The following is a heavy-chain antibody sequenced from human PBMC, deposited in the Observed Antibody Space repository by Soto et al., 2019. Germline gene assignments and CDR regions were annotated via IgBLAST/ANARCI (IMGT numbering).Heavy chain of an antibody. J-gene: IGHJ5*01. CDR1: GDSISNLDYF. CDR3: ARGRYCLTGRCFPNWFDS. V-gene: IGHV4-30-4*01. CDR2: IYKSATT. Sequence: SETLSLTCSVSGDSISNLDYFWTWIRQPPGQALEYIGYIYKSATTYYNPSFESRVAISVDTSKSQFSLNVTSVTAADTAVYFCARGRYCLTGRCFPNWFDSWGQGALVTVSS. D-gene: IGHD7-27*01.